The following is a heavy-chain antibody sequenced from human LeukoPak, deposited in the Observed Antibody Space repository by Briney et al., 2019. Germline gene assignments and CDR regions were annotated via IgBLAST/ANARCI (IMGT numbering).Heavy chain of an antibody. CDR2: IRYDGNIK. V-gene: IGHV3-30*02. Sequence: GGSLRLSCGASGFTFSSYGMLWVRQSPGKGLEWVAFIRYDGNIKFYADSMKGRFTISRDNSKNTLYLQMDSLGPEDTAVYYCARDPYSGAYGNDYYYYMDVWGKGTTVTISS. J-gene: IGHJ6*03. D-gene: IGHD1-26*01. CDR1: GFTFSSYG. CDR3: ARDPYSGAYGNDYYYYMDV.